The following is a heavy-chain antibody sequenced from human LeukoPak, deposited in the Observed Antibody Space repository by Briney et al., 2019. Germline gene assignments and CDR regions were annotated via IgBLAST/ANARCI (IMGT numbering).Heavy chain of an antibody. CDR3: ARTTNYGSRTPFDY. CDR1: GGSISSSSYY. D-gene: IGHD3-10*01. CDR2: IYYSGST. V-gene: IGHV4-39*07. J-gene: IGHJ4*02. Sequence: SETLSLTCTVSGGSISSSSYYWGWIRQPPGKGLERIGSIYYSGSTYYNPSLKSRVTISVDTSKNQFSLKLSSVTAADTAVYYCARTTNYGSRTPFDYWGQGTLVTVSS.